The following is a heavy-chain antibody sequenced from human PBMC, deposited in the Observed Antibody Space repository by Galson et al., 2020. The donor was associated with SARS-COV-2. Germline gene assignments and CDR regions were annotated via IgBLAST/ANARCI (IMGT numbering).Heavy chain of an antibody. J-gene: IGHJ6*02. Sequence: ASETLSLTCAASGFIFSNAWMNWVRQAPGKGLEWVGRIQRKSDGGTIDYATFVRGRFTISRDDSKDTLYLQMNSLKTEDTAVYYCSTDWNDMRDFYYYAMDFWGQGTTVTVSS. CDR2: IQRKSDGGTI. CDR1: GFIFSNAW. V-gene: IGHV3-15*01. CDR3: STDWNDMRDFYYYAMDF. D-gene: IGHD1-1*01.